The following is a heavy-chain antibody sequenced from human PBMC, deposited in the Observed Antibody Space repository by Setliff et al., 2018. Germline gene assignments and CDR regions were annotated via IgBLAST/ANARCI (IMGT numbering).Heavy chain of an antibody. J-gene: IGHJ4*02. D-gene: IGHD6-13*01. CDR2: INPGGGSS. CDR1: GYSFNSYY. CDR3: ARAGSAAAGRKGIFEY. Sequence: ASVKVSCKASGYSFNSYYMHWVRQAPGQGLEWMGIINPGGGSSSSTEKFQGRVTMTRDTSASTVYMEMGNLTSGDTAVYYCARAGSAAAGRKGIFEYWGQGSLVT. V-gene: IGHV1-46*02.